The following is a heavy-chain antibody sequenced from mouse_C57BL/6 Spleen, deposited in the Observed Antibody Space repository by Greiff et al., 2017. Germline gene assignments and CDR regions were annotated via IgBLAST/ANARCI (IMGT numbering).Heavy chain of an antibody. CDR1: GYSFTDYN. Sequence: EVQLQQSGPALVQPGASVKISCKASGYSFTDYNMNWVKQSNGKSLEWIGVINPNYDTTSYNQKFKGKATLTVSQSSSTAYMQLNSLTSEYSAVYYGARGGVTLDFDVWGTGTTVTVSS. V-gene: IGHV1-39*01. J-gene: IGHJ1*03. CDR2: INPNYDTT. CDR3: ARGGVTLDFDV. D-gene: IGHD2-1*01.